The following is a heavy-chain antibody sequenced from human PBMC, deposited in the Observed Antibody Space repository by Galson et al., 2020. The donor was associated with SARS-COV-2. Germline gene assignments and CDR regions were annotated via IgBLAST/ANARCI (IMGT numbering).Heavy chain of an antibody. Sequence: ASVKVSCRASGGTFSDYGFSWVRQAPGQGLEWMGGFITIFGTASYAQKFQGSVTITTDESTSTAYMELSSLRYADTAVYYCAFTLGSCTTTSGPLPTYCYMDVWDKGTTVTVSS. CDR2: FITIFGTA. CDR3: AFTLGSCTTTSGPLPTYCYMDV. J-gene: IGHJ6*03. CDR1: GGTFSDYG. D-gene: IGHD2-2*01. V-gene: IGHV1-69*05.